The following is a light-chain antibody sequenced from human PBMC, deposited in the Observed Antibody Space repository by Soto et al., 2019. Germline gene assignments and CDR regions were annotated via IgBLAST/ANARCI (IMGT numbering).Light chain of an antibody. V-gene: IGKV3-15*01. CDR3: QQYDNWPPLT. CDR1: QSVSSN. J-gene: IGKJ4*01. CDR2: GAS. Sequence: EIVMTQSPATLSVSPGEKATLSSRASQSVSSNLAWYQQKRGQAPRLLIYGASTRATGIPARFSGSGSGTEFTLTISSLQSEDFAVYYCQQYDNWPPLTFGGGTKVDIK.